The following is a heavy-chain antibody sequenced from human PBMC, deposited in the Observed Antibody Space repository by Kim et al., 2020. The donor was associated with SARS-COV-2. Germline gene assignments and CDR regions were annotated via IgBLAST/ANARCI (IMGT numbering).Heavy chain of an antibody. CDR1: GFTFDDYA. Sequence: GGSLRLSCAASGFTFDDYAMHWVRQAPGKGLEWVSGISWNSGSIGYADSVKGRFTISRDNAKNSLYLQMNSLRAEDTALYYCASLGLLLFGELQHYYYYG. CDR3: ASLGLLLFGELQHYYYYG. CDR2: ISWNSGSI. J-gene: IGHJ6*01. V-gene: IGHV3-9*01. D-gene: IGHD3-10*01.